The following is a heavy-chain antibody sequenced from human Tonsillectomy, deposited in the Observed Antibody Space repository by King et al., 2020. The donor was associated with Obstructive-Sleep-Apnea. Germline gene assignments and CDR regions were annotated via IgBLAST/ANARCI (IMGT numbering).Heavy chain of an antibody. CDR3: ASYAQWLSAQVDY. J-gene: IGHJ4*02. D-gene: IGHD3-22*01. CDR2: ISGSGGST. Sequence: VQLVESGGGLVQPGGSLRISCVASGFPFSSYAMRWVRHAPGKGLEWGSCISGSGGSTFYADSVKGRFPISRDNSKNTLYLQMNSLRAEDTAVYYCASYAQWLSAQVDYWGQGTLVTVSS. CDR1: GFPFSSYA. V-gene: IGHV3-23*04.